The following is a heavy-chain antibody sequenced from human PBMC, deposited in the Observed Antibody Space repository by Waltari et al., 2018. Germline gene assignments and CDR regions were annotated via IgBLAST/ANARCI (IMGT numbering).Heavy chain of an antibody. CDR2: IRHTGVT. D-gene: IGHD1-20*01. V-gene: IGHV4-59*08. CDR3: ARWDSPGRYFGD. Sequence: QVQLQESGPGLVKPSETLSLTCRVSGGSINNYFWNWIRQPPGKALQWIGFIRHTGVTKSNPSLKSRVTMTVDTSKSQISLRLTSVSATDTAVYFCARWDSPGRYFGDWGQGTPVTVSS. J-gene: IGHJ4*02. CDR1: GGSINNYF.